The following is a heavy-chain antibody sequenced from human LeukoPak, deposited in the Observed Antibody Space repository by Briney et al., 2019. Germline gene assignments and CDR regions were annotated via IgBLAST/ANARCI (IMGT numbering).Heavy chain of an antibody. Sequence: GGSLRLSCAASGFTFSSYSMNWVRQAPGKGLEWVSSISSSSSYIYYADSVKGRFTISRDNAKNSLYLQMNSLRAEDTAVYYCARDGFPHDYGDGGPFDPWGQGTLVNVSS. CDR2: ISSSSSYI. V-gene: IGHV3-21*01. J-gene: IGHJ5*02. D-gene: IGHD4-17*01. CDR3: ARDGFPHDYGDGGPFDP. CDR1: GFTFSSYS.